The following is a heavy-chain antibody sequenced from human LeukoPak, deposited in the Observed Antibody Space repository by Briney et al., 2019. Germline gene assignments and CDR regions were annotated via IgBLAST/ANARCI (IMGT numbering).Heavy chain of an antibody. J-gene: IGHJ4*02. CDR1: GGSFSGYY. CDR3: ASGDCSGGSCYSYFDY. D-gene: IGHD2-15*01. CDR2: INHSGST. V-gene: IGHV4-34*01. Sequence: SETLSLTCAVYGGSFSGYYWSWIRRPPGKGLEWIGEINHSGSTNYNPSLKSRVTISVDTSKNQFSLKLSSVTAADTAVYYCASGDCSGGSCYSYFDYWGQGTLVTVSS.